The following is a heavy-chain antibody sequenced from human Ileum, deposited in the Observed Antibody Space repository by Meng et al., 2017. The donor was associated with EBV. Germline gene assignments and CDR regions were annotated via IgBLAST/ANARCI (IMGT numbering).Heavy chain of an antibody. Sequence: VALPEQGPGLVKPSEDLSRTWAISGGSISSDYWWRWVRQSPEKGLEWIGEMYPTGPTYYNPSLKGRVSISIDKSKNQLSLKLNSVTAADTAVYYCVRGGTYYLSYWGQGSLVTVSS. CDR2: MYPTGPT. CDR3: VRGGTYYLSY. CDR1: GGSISSDYW. D-gene: IGHD1-26*01. J-gene: IGHJ4*02. V-gene: IGHV4/OR15-8*02.